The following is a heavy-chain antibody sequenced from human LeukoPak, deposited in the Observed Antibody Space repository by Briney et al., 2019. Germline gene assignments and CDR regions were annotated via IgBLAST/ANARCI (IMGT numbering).Heavy chain of an antibody. CDR2: IWYDGSNK. Sequence: PGGSLRLSCAASGFTFSSYGMHWVRQAPGKGLEWVAVIWYDGSNKYYADSVKGRFTISRDNSKNTLYLQMNSLRAEDTAVYYCAKDAPDIVVVPAAIHFDYWGQGTLVTVSS. V-gene: IGHV3-33*06. J-gene: IGHJ4*02. CDR3: AKDAPDIVVVPAAIHFDY. CDR1: GFTFSSYG. D-gene: IGHD2-2*02.